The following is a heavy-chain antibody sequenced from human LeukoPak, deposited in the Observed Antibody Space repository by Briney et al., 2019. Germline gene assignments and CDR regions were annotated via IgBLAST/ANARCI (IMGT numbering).Heavy chain of an antibody. CDR2: INPNSGGT. CDR3: ARDGGGYGGYDGIDY. CDR1: VYTFTGYY. D-gene: IGHD5-12*01. V-gene: IGHV1-2*02. Sequence: ASVKVSCKASVYTFTGYYMHWVRQAPGQGLEWMGWINPNSGGTNYAQKFQGRVTMTRDTSISTAYMELSRLRSDDTAVYYCARDGGGYGGYDGIDYWGQGTLVTVSS. J-gene: IGHJ4*02.